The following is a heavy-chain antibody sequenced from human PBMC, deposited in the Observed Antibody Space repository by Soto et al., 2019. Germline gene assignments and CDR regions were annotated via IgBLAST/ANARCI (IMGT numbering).Heavy chain of an antibody. CDR1: GGSFSGYY. V-gene: IGHV4-34*01. J-gene: IGHJ5*02. CDR3: ARVGSRKNWFDP. CDR2: INHSGST. D-gene: IGHD6-13*01. Sequence: PSETLSLTCAVYGGSFSGYYWTWIRQPPGTGLEWIGEINHSGSTNYNPSLKSRVTISVDTSKNQFSLKLSSVTAADTAVYYCARVGSRKNWFDPWGQGTLVTSPQ.